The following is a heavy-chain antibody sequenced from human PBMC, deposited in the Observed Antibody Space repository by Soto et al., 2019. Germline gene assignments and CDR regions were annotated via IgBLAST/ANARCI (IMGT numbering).Heavy chain of an antibody. D-gene: IGHD3-9*01. Sequence: GGSLRLSCAASGFTFDDYAMHWARQAPGKGLEWVSSISWNSDNTDYADSVKGRFTMSRDSAKNSLYLQMNSLRPEDTALYYCAKGRTFDILTGYDYWGQGTLVTVSS. J-gene: IGHJ4*02. CDR3: AKGRTFDILTGYDY. CDR1: GFTFDDYA. V-gene: IGHV3-9*01. CDR2: ISWNSDNT.